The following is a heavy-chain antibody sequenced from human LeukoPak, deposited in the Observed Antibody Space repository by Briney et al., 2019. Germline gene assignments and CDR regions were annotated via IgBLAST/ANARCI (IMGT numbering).Heavy chain of an antibody. CDR1: GFTFSSYS. D-gene: IGHD6-19*01. CDR2: ISSSSSYI. J-gene: IGHJ4*02. Sequence: GGSLRPSCAASGFTFSSYSMNWVRQAPGKGLEWVSSISSSSSYIYYADSVKGRFTISRDNSKNTLYLQMNSLRAEDTAVYYCAKGQAGTLDYWGQGTLVTVSS. V-gene: IGHV3-21*04. CDR3: AKGQAGTLDY.